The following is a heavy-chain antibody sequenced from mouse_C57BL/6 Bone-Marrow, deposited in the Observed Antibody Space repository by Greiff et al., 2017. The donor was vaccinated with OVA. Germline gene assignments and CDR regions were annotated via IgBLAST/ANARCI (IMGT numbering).Heavy chain of an antibody. CDR2: IRNKANGYTT. Sequence: EVKLMESGGGLVQPGGSLSLSCAASGFTFTDYYMSWVRQPPGKALEWLGFIRNKANGYTTEYSASVKGRFTISRDNSQSIRYLQMNALRAEDSATYYWARAYYGSSGDYAMDYWGQGTSVTVSS. J-gene: IGHJ4*01. D-gene: IGHD1-1*01. V-gene: IGHV7-3*01. CDR1: GFTFTDYY. CDR3: ARAYYGSSGDYAMDY.